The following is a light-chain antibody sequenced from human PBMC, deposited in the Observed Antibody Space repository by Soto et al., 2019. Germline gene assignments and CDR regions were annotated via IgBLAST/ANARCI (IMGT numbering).Light chain of an antibody. J-gene: IGKJ4*01. CDR2: DAS. V-gene: IGKV1-5*01. CDR3: QQYDSYVT. CDR1: QSISSR. Sequence: DIQMTLSPSTLSASVGDRVTITCRARQSISSRLAWYQQKPGKAPKLLIYDASSLQSGVPSRFSGRGSGTEFTLTISSLQPDDFATYYCQQYDSYVTFGGGTKVEIK.